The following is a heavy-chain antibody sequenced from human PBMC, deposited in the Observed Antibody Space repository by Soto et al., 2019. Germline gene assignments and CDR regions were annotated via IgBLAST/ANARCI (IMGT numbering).Heavy chain of an antibody. V-gene: IGHV4-59*01. D-gene: IGHD2-15*01. Sequence: SETLSLTCTVSGGSISDYYWSWIRQPPGKGLEWIGYIYYSGNTDYNPSLKSRVAMSVDTSKHQFSLKLSSVTAADTAVYYCARDPTCICSGGSCYSCYGMDVWGQGTTVTVS. CDR1: GGSISDYY. CDR3: ARDPTCICSGGSCYSCYGMDV. CDR2: IYYSGNT. J-gene: IGHJ6*02.